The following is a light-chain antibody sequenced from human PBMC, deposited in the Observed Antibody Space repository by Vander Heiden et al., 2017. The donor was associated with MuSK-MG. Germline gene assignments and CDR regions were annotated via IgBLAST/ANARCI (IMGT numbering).Light chain of an antibody. CDR3: QQYNNWPPIT. V-gene: IGKV3D-15*01. J-gene: IGKJ5*01. Sequence: EIVMTQSPATLSVSPGERATLSCRASQSVSSNLAWYQQKPGQAPRLRIYGASIRATGIPARFSGSGSGTEFTLTISSLQSEDFAVYDCQQYNNWPPITFGQGTRLEIK. CDR1: QSVSSN. CDR2: GAS.